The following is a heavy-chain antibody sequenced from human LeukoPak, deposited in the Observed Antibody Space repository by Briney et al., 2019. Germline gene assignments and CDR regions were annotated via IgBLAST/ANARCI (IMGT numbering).Heavy chain of an antibody. CDR3: ARGNCGGDCYSDNYYYAMDV. J-gene: IGHJ6*02. V-gene: IGHV4-39*02. CDR1: GGSISSSAYN. D-gene: IGHD2-21*02. CDR2: IYYSGST. Sequence: SETLSLTCTVSGGSISSSAYNWGWIRQPPGKGLEWIGSIYYSGSTYYNPSLKSRVTISVDTSKNPFSLKLSSVTAADTAVYYCARGNCGGDCYSDNYYYAMDVWAQGTTVTVSS.